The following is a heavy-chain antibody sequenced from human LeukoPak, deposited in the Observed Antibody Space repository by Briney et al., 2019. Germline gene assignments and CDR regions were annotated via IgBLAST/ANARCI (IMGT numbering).Heavy chain of an antibody. CDR2: IYHSGST. V-gene: IGHV4-59*12. D-gene: IGHD2-8*01. J-gene: IGHJ4*02. CDR1: GGSISTYY. Sequence: SETLSLTCTVSGGSISTYYWTWIRQPPGKGLEWIGYIYHSGSTNYNPSLKSRVTISVDTSKNQFSLKLSSVTAADTGVYYCARESVRPYFDYWGQGTLVTASS. CDR3: ARESVRPYFDY.